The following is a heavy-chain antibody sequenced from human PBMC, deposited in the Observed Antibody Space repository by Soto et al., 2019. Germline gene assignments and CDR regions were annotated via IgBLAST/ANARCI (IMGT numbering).Heavy chain of an antibody. Sequence: QVQLQESGPGLMKPSGTLSLTCAVSGGSISTNWWSWVRQPPGKGLEWIGEIYRSGSTNYNPSLKNRVTMSVDKSQNHLSLNLNSVTAADPAVYYCARHIAVSGTRGFDFWGQGTLVTVSS. CDR1: GGSISTNW. J-gene: IGHJ4*02. D-gene: IGHD6-19*01. V-gene: IGHV4-4*02. CDR2: IYRSGST. CDR3: ARHIAVSGTRGFDF.